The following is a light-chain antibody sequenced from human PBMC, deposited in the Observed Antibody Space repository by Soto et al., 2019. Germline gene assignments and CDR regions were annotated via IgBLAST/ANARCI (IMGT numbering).Light chain of an antibody. CDR1: QSVGRF. CDR3: QHGSY. Sequence: EIVLTQSPATLSLSPGERATLSCRASQSVGRFLAWYQQKPGQAPRLLIYDASNRATGIPARFSGSGSETDFSLTISSLEPEDFAFYYCQHGSYFGPGTKVDIK. CDR2: DAS. J-gene: IGKJ3*01. V-gene: IGKV3-11*01.